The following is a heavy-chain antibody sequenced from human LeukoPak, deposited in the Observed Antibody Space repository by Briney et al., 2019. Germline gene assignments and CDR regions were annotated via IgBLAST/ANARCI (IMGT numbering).Heavy chain of an antibody. J-gene: IGHJ3*02. D-gene: IGHD3-10*01. Sequence: GGSLRLSCAASGFTFSSYWMTWVRQAPGKGLEWVATIKEDGSERYYVDSVKGRFTISRDNAKNSLYLQMNSLRAEDTAVYYCARDIGRGLLWFGEGSDAFDIWGQGTMVTVSS. V-gene: IGHV3-7*01. CDR2: IKEDGSER. CDR3: ARDIGRGLLWFGEGSDAFDI. CDR1: GFTFSSYW.